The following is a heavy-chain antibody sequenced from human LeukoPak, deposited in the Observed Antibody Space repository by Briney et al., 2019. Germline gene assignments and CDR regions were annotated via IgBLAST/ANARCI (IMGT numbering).Heavy chain of an antibody. CDR2: IFPGDFEI. CDR3: ARHGLEGCRGGKCYRSFHYYGMDV. V-gene: IGHV5-51*01. CDR1: GYSFTDYW. J-gene: IGHJ6*02. D-gene: IGHD2-15*01. Sequence: GESLKISCKGSGYSFTDYWIGWVRQMPGKGLEWMGIIFPGDFEIKYSPSFQGQVIISVDKPISTAYLQWSSLQASDTAMYYCARHGLEGCRGGKCYRSFHYYGMDVWGQGTTVTVSS.